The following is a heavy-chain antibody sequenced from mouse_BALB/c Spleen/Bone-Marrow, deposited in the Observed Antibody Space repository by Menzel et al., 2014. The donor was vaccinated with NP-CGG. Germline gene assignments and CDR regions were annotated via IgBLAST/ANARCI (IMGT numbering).Heavy chain of an antibody. Sequence: VQLQQSGPELVKPGASVKMSCKASGYTFTSYFIHWVKQRPGQGLEWIGWIYPGDGSTKYNEKFKVKTTLTADKSSSTAYMFLSSLTSEDSAIYFCAYYRYDEYFDVWGARTTVTVSS. CDR1: GYTFTSYF. V-gene: IGHV1S56*01. D-gene: IGHD2-14*01. CDR3: AYYRYDEYFDV. J-gene: IGHJ1*01. CDR2: IYPGDGST.